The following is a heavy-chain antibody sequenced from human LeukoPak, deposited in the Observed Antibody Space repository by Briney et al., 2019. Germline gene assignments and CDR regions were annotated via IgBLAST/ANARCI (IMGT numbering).Heavy chain of an antibody. J-gene: IGHJ6*02. V-gene: IGHV3-33*01. CDR1: GFTFSSYG. D-gene: IGHD2-2*01. CDR3: ARVTGYCSSTSCFDHGMDV. CDR2: IWYDGSNK. Sequence: GGSLRLSCAASGFTFSSYGMHWVRQAPGKGLEWVAVIWYDGSNKYYADSVKGRFTISRDNSKNTLYLQMNSLRTEDTAVYYCARVTGYCSSTSCFDHGMDVWGQGTTVTVSS.